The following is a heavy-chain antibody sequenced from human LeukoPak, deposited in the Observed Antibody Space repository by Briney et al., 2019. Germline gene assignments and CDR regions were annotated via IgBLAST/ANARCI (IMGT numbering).Heavy chain of an antibody. D-gene: IGHD2-21*02. V-gene: IGHV4-38-2*01. CDR3: ARNTTEVVTAKWFDP. CDR2: IYHSGST. Sequence: SETLSLTCAVSGYSISSGNYWGWIRQPPGKGLEWIGSIYHSGSTHYNPSLKSRVTISVDTSKNQFSLKLSSVTAADTAVYYCARNTTEVVTAKWFDPWGQGTLVTVSS. CDR1: GYSISSGNY. J-gene: IGHJ5*02.